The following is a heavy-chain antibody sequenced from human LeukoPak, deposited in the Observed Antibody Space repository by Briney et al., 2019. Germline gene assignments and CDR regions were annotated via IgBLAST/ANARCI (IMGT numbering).Heavy chain of an antibody. D-gene: IGHD3-10*01. CDR1: GGSISSGGYS. Sequence: SETLSLTCAVSGGSISSGGYSWSWIRQPPGKGLEWIGYIYSSGSTYYNPSLKSRVSISVDTSKKQYSLKLNSVTAADTAVYYCARSLGGNYYYFGSWGQGSLVTVSS. CDR3: ARSLGGNYYYFGS. V-gene: IGHV4-30-4*07. CDR2: IYSSGST. J-gene: IGHJ4*02.